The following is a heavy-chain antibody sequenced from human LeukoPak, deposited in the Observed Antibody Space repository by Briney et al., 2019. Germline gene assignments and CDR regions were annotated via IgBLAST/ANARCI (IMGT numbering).Heavy chain of an antibody. D-gene: IGHD4-17*01. CDR2: IYYSGST. V-gene: IGHV4-59*01. Sequence: SETLSLTCTVSGGSISSYYWSWIRQPPGKGLEWIGYIYYSGSTNYDPSLKSRVTISVDTSKNQFSLKLSSVTAADTAVYYCARSYGDYRSDWYFDLWGRGTLVTVSS. CDR3: ARSYGDYRSDWYFDL. J-gene: IGHJ2*01. CDR1: GGSISSYY.